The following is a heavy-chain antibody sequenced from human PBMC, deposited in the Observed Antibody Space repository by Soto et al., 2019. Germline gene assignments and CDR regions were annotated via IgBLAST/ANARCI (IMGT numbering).Heavy chain of an antibody. CDR2: IYWDNDR. Sequence: QISLKESGPTLVQPTQTLTLTCTFSGFSLSTSGVGVGWIRQPPGKDLEYLAVIYWDNDRRYSPSLNSRLTINKDTSKNQVVLTMTNMDPADTATYFCAHRRPWSSDWNSGWFDPWGHGTLVTVSS. D-gene: IGHD1-1*01. V-gene: IGHV2-5*02. J-gene: IGHJ5*02. CDR3: AHRRPWSSDWNSGWFDP. CDR1: GFSLSTSGVG.